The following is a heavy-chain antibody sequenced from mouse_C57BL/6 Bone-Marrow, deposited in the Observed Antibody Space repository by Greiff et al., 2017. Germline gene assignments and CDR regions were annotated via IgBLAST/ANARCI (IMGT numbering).Heavy chain of an antibody. CDR2: IWSGGST. V-gene: IGHV2-2*01. J-gene: IGHJ1*03. CDR3: ARKDTTVVGYCDV. Sequence: VQLKESGPGLVQPSQSLSITCTVSGFSLTSYGVHWVRQSPGKGLEWLGVIWSGGSTDYNAAFISRLSISKDNSKSQVFFKMNSLQADDTAIYYCARKDTTVVGYCDVWGTGTTVTVSS. CDR1: GFSLTSYG. D-gene: IGHD1-1*01.